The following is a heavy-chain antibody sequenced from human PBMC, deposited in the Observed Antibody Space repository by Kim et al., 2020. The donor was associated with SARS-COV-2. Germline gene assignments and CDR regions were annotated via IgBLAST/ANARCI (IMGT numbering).Heavy chain of an antibody. V-gene: IGHV3-48*03. CDR3: ARATSGYSGSYLV. CDR1: GFTFSSYE. CDR2: ISSSGSTI. J-gene: IGHJ4*02. D-gene: IGHD1-26*01. Sequence: GGSLRLSCAASGFTFSSYEMNWVRQAPGKGLEWVSYISSSGSTIYYADSVKGRFTISRDNAKNSLYLQMNSLRAEDTAVYYCARATSGYSGSYLVWGQGTLVTVSS.